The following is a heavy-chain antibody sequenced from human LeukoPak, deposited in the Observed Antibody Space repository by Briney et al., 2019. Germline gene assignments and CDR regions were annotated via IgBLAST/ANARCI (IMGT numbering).Heavy chain of an antibody. CDR3: ARLNSGTYLDY. CDR1: GFSLSTSGMR. J-gene: IGHJ4*02. Sequence: SGPTLVNPTQTLTLTCTFSGFSLSTSGMRVSWIRQPPGKALEWLARIDWDDDKFYSTSLRTRLTISKDTSKNQVVLTMTNMDPVDTATYYCARLNSGTYLDYWGQGTLVTVSS. V-gene: IGHV2-70*04. D-gene: IGHD1-26*01. CDR2: IDWDDDK.